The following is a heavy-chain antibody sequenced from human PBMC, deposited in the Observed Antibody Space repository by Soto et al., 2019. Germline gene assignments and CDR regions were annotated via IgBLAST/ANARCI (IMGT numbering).Heavy chain of an antibody. D-gene: IGHD1-1*01. CDR2: IYFSGST. J-gene: IGHJ4*02. V-gene: IGHV4-59*12. CDR1: GGSISSYY. Sequence: SETLSLTCTVSGGSISSYYWSWIRQPPGKGLEWIGYIYFSGSTNYNPSLKSRVTISVDTSKNTLYLQMNSLRAEDTAVYYCAKDLPLDRYYFDYWGQGTLVTVSS. CDR3: AKDLPLDRYYFDY.